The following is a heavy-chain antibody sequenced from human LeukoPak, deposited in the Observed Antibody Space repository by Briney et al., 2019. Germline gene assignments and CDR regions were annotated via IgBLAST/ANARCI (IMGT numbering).Heavy chain of an antibody. CDR2: IIPIFGTA. Sequence: ASVKVSCKASGGTFSSYAISWVRQAPGQGLEWMGGIIPIFGTANCAQKFQDRVTITADKSTSTAYMELSSLRSEDTAVYYCARGHFSNYGYWFDPWGQGTLVTVSS. CDR1: GGTFSSYA. J-gene: IGHJ5*02. CDR3: ARGHFSNYGYWFDP. D-gene: IGHD4-11*01. V-gene: IGHV1-69*06.